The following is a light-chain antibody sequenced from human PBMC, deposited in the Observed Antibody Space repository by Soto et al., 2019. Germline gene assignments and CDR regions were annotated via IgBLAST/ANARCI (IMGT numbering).Light chain of an antibody. CDR1: QDIRNE. J-gene: IGKJ1*01. Sequence: AIQMTQSPSSLSASVGDRVTITCRASQDIRNELGWYQQKPGKAPKALIYGVSNLQSGVPSRFSGSGSGTDFTLTIRSLQPEDFAIYYFLQDHSYPLTFCQGTKVEIK. CDR2: GVS. CDR3: LQDHSYPLT. V-gene: IGKV1-6*01.